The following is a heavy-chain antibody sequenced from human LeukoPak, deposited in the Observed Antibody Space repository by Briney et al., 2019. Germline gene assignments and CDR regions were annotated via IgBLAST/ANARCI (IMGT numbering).Heavy chain of an antibody. D-gene: IGHD1-1*01. Sequence: GGSLRLSCAASGFTFSSYEMNWVRQAPGKGLVWVSRIDSDGYSTAYADSVKGRFTISRDNAKNTLYLQMNSLRAEDTAVYYCASEGTTGTTWGPDYWGQGTLVTVSS. V-gene: IGHV3-74*01. J-gene: IGHJ4*02. CDR3: ASEGTTGTTWGPDY. CDR1: GFTFSSYE. CDR2: IDSDGYST.